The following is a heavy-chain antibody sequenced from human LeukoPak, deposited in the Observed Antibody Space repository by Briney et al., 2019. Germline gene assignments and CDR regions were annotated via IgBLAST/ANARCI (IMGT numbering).Heavy chain of an antibody. CDR3: ARSLGYCSSTSCIGAFDI. CDR1: GFTFSDYY. V-gene: IGHV3-11*04. Sequence: GGSLRLSCAASGFTFSDYYMSWIRQAPGKGLEWVSYISSSGSTIYYADSVKGRFTISRDNAKNSLYLQMNSLRAEDTAVYYCARSLGYCSSTSCIGAFDIWGQGTMVTVSS. J-gene: IGHJ3*02. CDR2: ISSSGSTI. D-gene: IGHD2-2*01.